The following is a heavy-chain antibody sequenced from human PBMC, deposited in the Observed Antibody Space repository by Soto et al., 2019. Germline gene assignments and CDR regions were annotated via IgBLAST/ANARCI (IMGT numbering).Heavy chain of an antibody. CDR3: ARDLIAPRRMFGWFDP. Sequence: EVQLVESGGGLVQPGGSLRLSCAASGFTFSSYWMSWVRQAPGKGLEWVANIKQDGSEKYYVDSVKGRFTISRDNAKNSLYLQMNSLRAEDTAVYYCARDLIAPRRMFGWFDPGGQGTLVTVSS. CDR2: IKQDGSEK. J-gene: IGHJ5*02. V-gene: IGHV3-7*01. CDR1: GFTFSSYW. D-gene: IGHD3-10*02.